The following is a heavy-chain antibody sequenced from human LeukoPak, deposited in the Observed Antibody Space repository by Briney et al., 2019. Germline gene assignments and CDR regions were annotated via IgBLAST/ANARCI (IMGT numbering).Heavy chain of an antibody. CDR3: ARDPEGHGYYFDY. Sequence: SETLSLTCTASGGSISSYYWSWIRQPPGKGLEWIGYIYYSGSTNYNPSLKSRVTISVDTSKNQFSLKLSSVTAADTAVYYCARDPEGHGYYFDYWGQGALVTVSS. CDR1: GGSISSYY. J-gene: IGHJ4*02. D-gene: IGHD3-3*01. V-gene: IGHV4-59*12. CDR2: IYYSGST.